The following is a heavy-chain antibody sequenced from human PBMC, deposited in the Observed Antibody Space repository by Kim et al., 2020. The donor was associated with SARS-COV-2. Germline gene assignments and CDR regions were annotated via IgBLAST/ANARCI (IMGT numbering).Heavy chain of an antibody. J-gene: IGHJ6*03. V-gene: IGHV4-59*08. Sequence: SETLSLTCTVSGASITSFYWTWIRQPPGKGLEWIGYVYYSGSTNYNPSLKSRVTISVDTSTNQFSLRLDSVTAADTAVYYCARRGPVAYYYYMDVWGKGTTVSVSS. CDR2: VYYSGST. CDR1: GASITSFY. D-gene: IGHD3-16*01. CDR3: ARRGPVAYYYYMDV.